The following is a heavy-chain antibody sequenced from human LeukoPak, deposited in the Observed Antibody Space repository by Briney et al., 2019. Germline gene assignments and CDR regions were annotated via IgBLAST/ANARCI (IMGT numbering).Heavy chain of an antibody. CDR2: IDPEDGET. D-gene: IGHD3-16*01. J-gene: IGHJ4*02. Sequence: ASVKVSCEVSGNTFTDHYINWVQQAPGKGLEWMGLIDPEDGETKYAEKFQGRVTISADTSRDVGYMELSSLRSEDTAVYYCVTHTRLMTFWGQGTLVTVSS. CDR3: VTHTRLMTF. CDR1: GNTFTDHY. V-gene: IGHV1-69-2*01.